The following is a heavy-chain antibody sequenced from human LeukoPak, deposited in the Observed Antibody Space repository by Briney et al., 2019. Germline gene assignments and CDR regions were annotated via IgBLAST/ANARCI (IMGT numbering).Heavy chain of an antibody. CDR2: ISGVGGNT. D-gene: IGHD3-10*01. Sequence: PGGSLRLSCTASGFTFGDYAMSWFRQAPGKGLEWVSLISGVGGNTYYADSVKGRFTISRDNSKNSLYLQMNSLRTEDTALYFCAKDFGDPRYYFDYWGQGTLVTVSS. J-gene: IGHJ4*02. V-gene: IGHV3-43*02. CDR1: GFTFGDYA. CDR3: AKDFGDPRYYFDY.